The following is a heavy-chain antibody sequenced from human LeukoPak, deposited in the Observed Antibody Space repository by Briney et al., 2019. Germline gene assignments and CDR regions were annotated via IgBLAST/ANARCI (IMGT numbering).Heavy chain of an antibody. CDR3: AGAAYNWNDYYYYGMDV. D-gene: IGHD1-20*01. Sequence: SVKVSCKASRGTFTSYTISRGPHAPGQGREWMGRIIPILGIANYAQKLKGRVTITADKSTSTAYMELSSLRSEDTAVYYCAGAAYNWNDYYYYGMDVWGEGTTVTVSS. CDR2: IIPILGIA. J-gene: IGHJ6*02. V-gene: IGHV1-69*02. CDR1: RGTFTSYT.